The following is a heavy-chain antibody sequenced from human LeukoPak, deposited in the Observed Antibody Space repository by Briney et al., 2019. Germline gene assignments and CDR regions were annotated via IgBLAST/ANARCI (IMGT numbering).Heavy chain of an antibody. CDR1: GFTFISYG. J-gene: IGHJ4*02. V-gene: IGHV3-30*18. CDR3: AKIPPVIAVAGNLPGSDY. D-gene: IGHD6-19*01. CDR2: ISYDGSNR. Sequence: GGSLRLSCAASGFTFISYGVHWVRQALGKGLEWVAVISYDGSNRYYADSEKGRFPITSDKSKNTLYLQMKSLRAEDTAVYYCAKIPPVIAVAGNLPGSDYWGQGTLVTVSS.